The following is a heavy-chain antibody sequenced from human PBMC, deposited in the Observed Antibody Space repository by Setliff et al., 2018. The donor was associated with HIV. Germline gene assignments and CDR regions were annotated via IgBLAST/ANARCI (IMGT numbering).Heavy chain of an antibody. J-gene: IGHJ4*02. Sequence: GASVKVSCKASGGTFSSYAISWVRQAPGQGLEWMGGIIPILDIANYAQRFQGRVTITADHSTTTTYMELTSLRADDTAVYYCVRVGPWYYARSGYLASWDYWGQGTLVTVSS. CDR2: IIPILDIA. V-gene: IGHV1-69*10. D-gene: IGHD3-22*01. CDR3: VRVGPWYYARSGYLASWDY. CDR1: GGTFSSYA.